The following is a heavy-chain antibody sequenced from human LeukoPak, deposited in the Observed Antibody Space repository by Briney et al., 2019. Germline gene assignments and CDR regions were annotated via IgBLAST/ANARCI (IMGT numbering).Heavy chain of an antibody. CDR1: GGSFRGYY. D-gene: IGHD2-2*01. CDR3: ARRPRRYCSSTSCTYYFDY. CDR2: INHSEST. J-gene: IGHJ4*02. Sequence: PSETLSLTCAVYGGSFRGYYWSWIRQPPGKGLEWMGEINHSESTNHNPPLERRVTISGHTQKNHFSLKLSSVTAADTAVYYCARRPRRYCSSTSCTYYFDYWGQGTLVTVSS. V-gene: IGHV4-34*01.